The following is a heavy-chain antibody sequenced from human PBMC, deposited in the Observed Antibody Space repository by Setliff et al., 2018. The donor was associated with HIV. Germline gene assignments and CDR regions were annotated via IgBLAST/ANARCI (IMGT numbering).Heavy chain of an antibody. CDR1: GYTFTAYY. CDR2: INPYSGGT. CDR3: VREVRAAYKGPLWFGQSDPRPDTFDI. Sequence: GASVKVSCKASGYTFTAYYIHWVRQAPGQGLEWMGWINPYSGGTNYAQNSQGWVTMTRDTSITTAYMELSRLTSDDTALYFCVREVRAAYKGPLWFGQSDPRPDTFDIWGQGAMVTVSS. J-gene: IGHJ3*02. D-gene: IGHD3-10*01. V-gene: IGHV1-2*04.